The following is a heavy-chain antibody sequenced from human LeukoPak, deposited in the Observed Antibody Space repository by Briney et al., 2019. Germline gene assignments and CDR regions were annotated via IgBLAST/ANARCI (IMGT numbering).Heavy chain of an antibody. CDR3: AKVLDSSRYWYFDL. J-gene: IGHJ2*01. D-gene: IGHD6-6*01. CDR1: GFTFSSYA. V-gene: IGHV3-23*01. CDR2: ISGSGAYT. Sequence: GGSLRLSCAASGFTFSSYAMTWVRQAPGKGLEWVSAISGSGAYTYHEDSVKGRFTISRDNSKNTPYLQMNSLRAEDTAVYYCAKVLDSSRYWYFDLWGRGTLVTVSS.